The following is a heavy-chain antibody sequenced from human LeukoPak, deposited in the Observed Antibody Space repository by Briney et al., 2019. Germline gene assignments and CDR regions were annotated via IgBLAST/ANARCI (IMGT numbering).Heavy chain of an antibody. CDR2: ISTYNGNT. CDR1: GYRLTSYG. Sequence: ASVKVSCKASGYRLTSYGISWVRQAPGQGLEWMGWISTYNGNTNYAQKFQDRGTMTTDTSTSTAYMELRSLRSDDTAVYYCARYSVSYSSSWHYYFDYWGQGTLVTVSS. V-gene: IGHV1-18*01. CDR3: ARYSVSYSSSWHYYFDY. J-gene: IGHJ4*02. D-gene: IGHD6-13*01.